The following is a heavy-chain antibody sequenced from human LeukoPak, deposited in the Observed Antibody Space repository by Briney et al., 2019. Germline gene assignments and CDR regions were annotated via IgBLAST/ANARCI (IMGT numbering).Heavy chain of an antibody. CDR1: GVSFSSYG. J-gene: IGHJ4*02. D-gene: IGHD3-10*01. V-gene: IGHV3-30*02. CDR2: IRYDGSNK. Sequence: GRSLRLSCAASGVSFSSYGVHWARQGPGKGLELVAFIRYDGSNKYYADSVKRRFTISRDNSKNTLYLQMNSLGAEDTAVYYCAKELLWFGELFEVDYWGQGTLVTVSS. CDR3: AKELLWFGELFEVDY.